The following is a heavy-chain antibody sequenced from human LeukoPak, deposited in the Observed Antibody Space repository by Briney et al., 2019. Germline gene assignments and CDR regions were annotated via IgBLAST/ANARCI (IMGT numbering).Heavy chain of an antibody. CDR3: ARQNTPHGNFDY. Sequence: PGGSLRLSCAASGFTFSNAWMNWVRQAPGKGLEWVGRIKSKTDGGTTDYAAPVKGRFTISRDDSKNTLYLQMNSLKTEDTAVYYCARQNTPHGNFDYWGQGILVTVSS. J-gene: IGHJ4*02. CDR2: IKSKTDGGTT. V-gene: IGHV3-15*07. D-gene: IGHD1-26*01. CDR1: GFTFSNAW.